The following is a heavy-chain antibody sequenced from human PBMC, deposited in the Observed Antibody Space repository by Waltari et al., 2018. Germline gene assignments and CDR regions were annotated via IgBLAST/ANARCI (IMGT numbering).Heavy chain of an antibody. J-gene: IGHJ6*03. Sequence: QVQLVESGGGVVQPGRPLRLSCAASGFSFSYYGMHWVRQAPRKGLEWVAFMSYDGNSKYYGDSVKGRFTISRDNSKNTLYLQMNSLRAEDTAVYYCATTGYTYGYNYFYMDAWGKGTTVTVSS. V-gene: IGHV3-30*03. CDR2: MSYDGNSK. D-gene: IGHD5-18*01. CDR1: GFSFSYYG. CDR3: ATTGYTYGYNYFYMDA.